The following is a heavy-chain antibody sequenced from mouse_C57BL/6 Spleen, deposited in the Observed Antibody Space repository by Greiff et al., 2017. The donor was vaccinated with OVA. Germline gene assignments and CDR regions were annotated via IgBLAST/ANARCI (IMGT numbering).Heavy chain of an antibody. CDR3: ARGVITTVVVDY. CDR1: GYTFTSYW. D-gene: IGHD1-1*01. J-gene: IGHJ2*01. V-gene: IGHV1-53*01. CDR2: INPSNGGT. Sequence: VQLQQPGTELVKPGASVKLSCKASGYTFTSYWMHWVKQRPGQGLEWIGNINPSNGGTNYNEKFKSKATLTVDKSSSTAYMQRSSLTSEDSAVYYCARGVITTVVVDYWGQGTTLTVSS.